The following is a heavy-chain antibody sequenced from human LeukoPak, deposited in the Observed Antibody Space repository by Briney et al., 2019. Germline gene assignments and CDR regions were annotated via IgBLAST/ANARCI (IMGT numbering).Heavy chain of an antibody. V-gene: IGHV1-3*01. CDR1: GYTFSSYN. J-gene: IGHJ4*02. Sequence: GASVKVSCKASGYTFSSYNMHWVRQAPGQRLEWMGWINAGNGNTKFSQKFQGRVTITRDTSASTVYMELSSLRSDDTAVYYCARDRVVVVAAPRPFDYWGQGTLVTVSS. D-gene: IGHD2-15*01. CDR2: INAGNGNT. CDR3: ARDRVVVVAAPRPFDY.